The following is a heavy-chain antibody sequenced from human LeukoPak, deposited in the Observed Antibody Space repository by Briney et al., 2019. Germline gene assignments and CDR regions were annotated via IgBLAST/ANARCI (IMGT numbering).Heavy chain of an antibody. D-gene: IGHD3-10*01. V-gene: IGHV3-20*04. CDR2: LNWNGGST. CDR3: ATHSYYYGSGSYPHYLDY. Sequence: PGGSLRLSCAASGFTFEGNGMSWVRHAPGKGLEWVSGLNWNGGSTDYADSVKGRFTISRDNARNSLYLQMNSLRTEDTALYYCATHSYYYGSGSYPHYLDYWGQGTLVTVSA. J-gene: IGHJ4*02. CDR1: GFTFEGNG.